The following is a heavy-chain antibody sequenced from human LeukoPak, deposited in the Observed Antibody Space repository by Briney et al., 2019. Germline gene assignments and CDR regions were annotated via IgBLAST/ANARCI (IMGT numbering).Heavy chain of an antibody. D-gene: IGHD3-10*01. CDR1: GYTFTGYY. CDR2: INPNSGGT. V-gene: IGHV1-2*02. J-gene: IGHJ4*02. CDR3: ARDLEGYHYGSGNYPQ. Sequence: ASVKVSCKASGYTFTGYYIHWLRQAPGQRLAWMGFINPNSGGTNYAQKFQGRVTMTRDTIISTAYMELSSLTSDDTAVYYCARDLEGYHYGSGNYPQWGQGTLITVSS.